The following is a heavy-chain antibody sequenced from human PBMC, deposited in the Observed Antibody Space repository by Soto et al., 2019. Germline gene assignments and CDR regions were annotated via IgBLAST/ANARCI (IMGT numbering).Heavy chain of an antibody. CDR2: ISAYNGNT. V-gene: IGHV1-18*01. J-gene: IGHJ5*02. CDR1: GYTFTSYG. Sequence: GASVKVSCKASGYTFTSYGISWVRQAPGQGLEWMGWISAYNGNTNYAQKLQGRVTMTTDTSTSTAYMELRSLRSDDTAVYYCARGIGRPDYDFWSGYGFDPWGQGTLVTVSS. CDR3: ARGIGRPDYDFWSGYGFDP. D-gene: IGHD3-3*01.